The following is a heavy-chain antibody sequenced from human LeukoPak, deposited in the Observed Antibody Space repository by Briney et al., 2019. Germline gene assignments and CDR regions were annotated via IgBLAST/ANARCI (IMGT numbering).Heavy chain of an antibody. J-gene: IGHJ4*02. CDR3: AKVRGVWGYFDY. CDR2: ISWNSGSI. CDR1: GFTFDDYA. V-gene: IGHV3-9*01. D-gene: IGHD3-3*01. Sequence: GGSLRLSCAASGFTFDDYAMHWVRQAPGKGLEWVSGISWNSGSIGYADSVKGRFTISRDNAKNSLYLQMNSLRAEDTALYYCAKVRGVWGYFDYWGQGTLLTVSS.